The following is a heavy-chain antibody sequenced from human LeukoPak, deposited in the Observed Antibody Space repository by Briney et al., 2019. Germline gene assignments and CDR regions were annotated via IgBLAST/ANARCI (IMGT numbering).Heavy chain of an antibody. CDR1: GASTSDKY. D-gene: IGHD6-19*01. Sequence: PSETLSLTCSASGASTSDKYWSWIRQSPGRTLEWIGHIYNGRSTKYNPSLTSRVTISVDTSKNQFSLKLSSVTAADTAVYYCARLWGASGWFRVDYWGQGTLVTVSS. CDR2: IYNGRST. V-gene: IGHV4-59*08. CDR3: ARLWGASGWFRVDY. J-gene: IGHJ4*02.